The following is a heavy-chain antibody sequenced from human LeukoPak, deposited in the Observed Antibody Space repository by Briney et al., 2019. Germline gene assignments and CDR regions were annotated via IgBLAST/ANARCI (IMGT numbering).Heavy chain of an antibody. D-gene: IGHD3-3*01. Sequence: KTSETRSLTCTVSGGSISSYYWSWIRQPPGKGLEWIGYIYTSGSTNYNPSLKSRVTISVDTSKNQFPLKLSSVTAADTAVYYCARQGRRSYDFWSGYPHTYNWFDPWGQGTLVTVSS. CDR2: IYTSGST. CDR1: GGSISSYY. CDR3: ARQGRRSYDFWSGYPHTYNWFDP. J-gene: IGHJ5*02. V-gene: IGHV4-4*09.